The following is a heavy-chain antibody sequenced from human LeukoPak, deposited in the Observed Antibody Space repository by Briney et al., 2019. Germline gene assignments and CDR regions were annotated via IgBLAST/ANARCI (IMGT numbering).Heavy chain of an antibody. CDR2: IYYSGST. CDR3: ARLYYYGSGSFPYYYGMDV. CDR1: GGSISSYY. J-gene: IGHJ6*02. Sequence: PSETLSLTCTVSGGSISSYYWSWIRQPPGKGLEWIGYIYYSGSTNYNPSLKSRVTISVDTSKNQFSLKLSPVTAADTAVYYCARLYYYGSGSFPYYYGMDVWGQGTTVTVSS. D-gene: IGHD3-10*01. V-gene: IGHV4-59*08.